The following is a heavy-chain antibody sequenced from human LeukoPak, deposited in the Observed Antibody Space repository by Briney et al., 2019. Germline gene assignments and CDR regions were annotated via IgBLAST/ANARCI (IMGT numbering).Heavy chain of an antibody. CDR3: ARDVDSSGYADY. J-gene: IGHJ4*02. V-gene: IGHV1-2*02. Sequence: ASVKVSCKASGGTFSSYTISWVRQAPGQGLEWMGWINPNSGGTNYAQKFQGRVTMTRDTSISTAYMELSRLRSDDTAVYYCARDVDSSGYADYWGQGTLVTVSS. CDR2: INPNSGGT. CDR1: GGTFSSYT. D-gene: IGHD3-22*01.